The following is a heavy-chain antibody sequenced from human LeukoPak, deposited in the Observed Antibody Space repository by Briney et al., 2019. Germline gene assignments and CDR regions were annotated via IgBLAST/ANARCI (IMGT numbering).Heavy chain of an antibody. V-gene: IGHV1-2*06. CDR1: GYTFTGYY. CDR2: INPNSGGT. D-gene: IGHD3-22*01. J-gene: IGHJ3*02. CDR3: ARDLDYYDSSGYYYDAFDI. Sequence: ASVKVSCKASGYTFTGYYMHWVRQAPRQGLEWMGRINPNSGGTNYAQKFQGRVTMTRDTSISTAYMELSRLRSDDTAVYYCARDLDYYDSSGYYYDAFDIWGQGTMVTVSS.